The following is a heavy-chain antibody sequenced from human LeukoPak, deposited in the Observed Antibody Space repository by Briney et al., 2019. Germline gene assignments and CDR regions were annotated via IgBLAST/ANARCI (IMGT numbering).Heavy chain of an antibody. CDR2: ISAYNGNT. V-gene: IGHV1-18*01. D-gene: IGHD6-19*01. CDR1: GYTFTTYA. CDR3: ARVSVAVAVDFDY. J-gene: IGHJ4*02. Sequence: RASVKVSCKASGYTFTTYAMNWVRQAPGQGLEWMGWISAYNGNTNYAQKLQGRVTMTTDTSTSTAYMELRSLRSDDTAVYYCARVSVAVAVDFDYWGQGTLVTVSS.